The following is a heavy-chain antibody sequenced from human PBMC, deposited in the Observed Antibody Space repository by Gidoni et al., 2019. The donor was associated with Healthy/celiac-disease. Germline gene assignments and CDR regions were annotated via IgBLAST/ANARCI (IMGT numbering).Heavy chain of an antibody. CDR2: IYYSGST. D-gene: IGHD3-3*01. CDR3: ASSVLRFSNYFDY. Sequence: GLEWIGSIYYSGSTYYNPSLKSRVTISVDTSKNQFSLKLSSVTAADTAVYYCASSVLRFSNYFDYWGQGTLVTVSS. V-gene: IGHV4-39*01. J-gene: IGHJ4*02.